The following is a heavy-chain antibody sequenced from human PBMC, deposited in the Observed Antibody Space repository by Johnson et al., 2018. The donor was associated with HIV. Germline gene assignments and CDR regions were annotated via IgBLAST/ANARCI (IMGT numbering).Heavy chain of an antibody. J-gene: IGHJ3*02. CDR2: ISSDGSST. CDR3: ARGGGCGGDCYSGYDAFDI. Sequence: VQLVESGGGVVLPGGSLRLSCAASGFTFDDYGMSWVRQVPGKGLEWVSRISSDGSSTTYAVSVRGRFTISRDNAKNSLYLQMNSLRAEDTAVYYCARGGGCGGDCYSGYDAFDIWGHGTMATVSS. CDR1: GFTFDDYG. V-gene: IGHV3-20*04. D-gene: IGHD2-21*01.